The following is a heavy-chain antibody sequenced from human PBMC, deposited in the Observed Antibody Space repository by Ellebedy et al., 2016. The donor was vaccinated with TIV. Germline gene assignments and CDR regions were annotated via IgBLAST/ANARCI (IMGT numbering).Heavy chain of an antibody. CDR2: LKSKSDGGTT. D-gene: IGHD6-13*01. CDR1: GFTFSTAW. Sequence: GESLKISCAASGFTFSTAWMSWVRQAPGKGLEWVGRLKSKSDGGTTDYAAPVKGRFTISRDDSKNTLYLQMNSLKTEDTAVYYCTTDTPDSSSWYHWGQGTLVTVSS. J-gene: IGHJ5*02. CDR3: TTDTPDSSSWYH. V-gene: IGHV3-15*01.